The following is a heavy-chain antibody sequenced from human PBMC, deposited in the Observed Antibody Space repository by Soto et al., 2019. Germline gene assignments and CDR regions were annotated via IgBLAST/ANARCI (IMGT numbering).Heavy chain of an antibody. CDR3: ASTQSITMIVVVMIGFDY. CDR2: IYYSGST. CDR1: GDSIGSSGFY. D-gene: IGHD3-22*01. Sequence: PSGPLSITCPVSGDSIGSSGFYLAWICHPPGKGLEWIGSIYYSGSTYYNPSLKSRVTISVDTSKNQCSLKLSSVTAADTAVYYCASTQSITMIVVVMIGFDYCGEGTLVNGSS. J-gene: IGHJ4*02. V-gene: IGHV4-39*01.